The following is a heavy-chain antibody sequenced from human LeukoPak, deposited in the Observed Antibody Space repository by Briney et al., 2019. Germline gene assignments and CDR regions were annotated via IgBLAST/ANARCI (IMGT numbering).Heavy chain of an antibody. J-gene: IGHJ4*02. CDR3: ARRDYGGNSFFDY. CDR2: MNPNSGNT. D-gene: IGHD4-23*01. Sequence: ASVKVSCKASGYTFTSYGISWVRQAPGQGLGWMGWMNPNSGNTGYAQKFQGRVTMTRNTSISTAYMELSSLRSEDTAVYYCARRDYGGNSFFDYWGQGTLVTVSS. V-gene: IGHV1-8*02. CDR1: GYTFTSYG.